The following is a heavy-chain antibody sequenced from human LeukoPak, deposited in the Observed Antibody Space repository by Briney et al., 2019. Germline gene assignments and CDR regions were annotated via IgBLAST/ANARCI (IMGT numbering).Heavy chain of an antibody. CDR1: GFTFGSYA. V-gene: IGHV3-30*18. D-gene: IGHD1-1*01. CDR2: ISYDGSNK. J-gene: IGHJ4*02. CDR3: AKVGNNWDFDY. Sequence: PGGSLRLSCAASGFTFGSYAMHWVRQAPGKGLEWVALISYDGSNKYYADSVKGRFIIPRDNSKNTLYLQMNSLRAEDTAVYYCAKVGNNWDFDYWGQGTLVTVSS.